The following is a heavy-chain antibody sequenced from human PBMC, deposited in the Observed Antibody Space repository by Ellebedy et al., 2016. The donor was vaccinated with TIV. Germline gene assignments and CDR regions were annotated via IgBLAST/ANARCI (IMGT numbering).Heavy chain of an antibody. J-gene: IGHJ5*02. D-gene: IGHD1-26*01. Sequence: SETLSLTXTVSGGSISSYYWSWIRQPPGKGLEWIGYIYYSGSTNYNPSLKSRVTISVDTSKNQFSLKLSSVTAADTAVYYCARGELLRYNWFDPWGQGTLVTVSS. CDR1: GGSISSYY. CDR3: ARGELLRYNWFDP. V-gene: IGHV4-59*01. CDR2: IYYSGST.